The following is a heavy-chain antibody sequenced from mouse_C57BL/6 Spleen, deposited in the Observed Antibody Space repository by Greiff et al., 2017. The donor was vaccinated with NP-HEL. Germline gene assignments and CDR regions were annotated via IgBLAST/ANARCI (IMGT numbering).Heavy chain of an antibody. CDR1: GYTFTSYW. J-gene: IGHJ3*01. CDR3: ARSVYYSNPFAY. V-gene: IGHV1-61*01. D-gene: IGHD2-5*01. CDR2: IYPSDSET. Sequence: QVQLQQPGAELVRPGSSVKLSCKASGYTFTSYWMDWVKQRPGQGLEWIGNIYPSDSETHYNQKFKDKATLTVDKSSSTAYMQLSSLTSEDSAVYYCARSVYYSNPFAYWGQGTLVTVSA.